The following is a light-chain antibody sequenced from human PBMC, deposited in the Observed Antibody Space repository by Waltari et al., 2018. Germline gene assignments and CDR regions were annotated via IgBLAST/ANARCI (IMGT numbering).Light chain of an antibody. CDR1: TSDVGGYND. CDR3: CSFAGTYTWV. CDR2: DVT. J-gene: IGLJ3*02. V-gene: IGLV2-11*01. Sequence: SALTQPRSVSGSPGQSVTISCTGTTSDVGGYNDVSWYQHHPGIAPNLVIFDVTQRPSGGPARFSGGKSANTASLTIAGLQAEDEADYYCCSFAGTYTWVFGGGTKVTVL.